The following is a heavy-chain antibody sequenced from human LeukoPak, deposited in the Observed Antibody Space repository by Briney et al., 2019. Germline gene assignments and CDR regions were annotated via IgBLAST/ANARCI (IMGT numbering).Heavy chain of an antibody. CDR3: ARGAGTTVYYIDV. CDR2: IGNDGYNK. V-gene: IGHV3-30*01. J-gene: IGHJ6*03. D-gene: IGHD1-7*01. CDR1: GFTFRTFP. Sequence: GGSLRLSCAASGFTFRTFPMHWVRQAPGQGLQWVAVIGNDGYNKYYSDSVRGRFTISRDNAKNTLSLQMDSLTTEDTAVYYCARGAGTTVYYIDVWGKGTTVTVSS.